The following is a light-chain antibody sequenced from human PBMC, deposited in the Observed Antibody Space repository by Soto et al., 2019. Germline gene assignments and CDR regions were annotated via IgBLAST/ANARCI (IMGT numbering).Light chain of an antibody. CDR2: KAS. CDR3: QQYNRDSWT. Sequence: DIQMTQSPSTLSASVGDRVTITCRASQSISSWLAWYQQKPGKAPKLLIYKASSLGSGVPSRFSGSGSGTEFTLTISSLQPDDFATYYCQQYNRDSWTFGQGTKVEIK. CDR1: QSISSW. V-gene: IGKV1-5*03. J-gene: IGKJ1*01.